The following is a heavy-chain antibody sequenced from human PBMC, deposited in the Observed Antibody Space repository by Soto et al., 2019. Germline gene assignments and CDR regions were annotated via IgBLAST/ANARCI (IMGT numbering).Heavy chain of an antibody. V-gene: IGHV3-23*01. CDR1: GFTFSNYA. Sequence: GGSLRLSCAASGFTFSNYAMSWVRQAPGKGLEWVSAISGSGEITNYADSVMGRFTISRDNPSNTLYLQMTSLGVEDTAVYYCANYRGSNYYAAGDYWGQGTLVTVSS. D-gene: IGHD3-3*01. CDR3: ANYRGSNYYAAGDY. CDR2: ISGSGEIT. J-gene: IGHJ4*02.